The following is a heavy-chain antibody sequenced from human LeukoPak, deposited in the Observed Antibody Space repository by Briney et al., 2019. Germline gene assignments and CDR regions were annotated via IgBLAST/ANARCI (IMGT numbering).Heavy chain of an antibody. Sequence: SETLSLTCTVSGGSISGSSYYWGWIRQPPGKGLEWIGSIYYSGGTYYNPSLKSRVTISVDTSKNQFSLKLSSVTAADTAVYYCARDLLNEGNHLDYWGQGTLVTVSS. V-gene: IGHV4-39*07. CDR2: IYYSGGT. CDR1: GGSISGSSYY. D-gene: IGHD4-23*01. CDR3: ARDLLNEGNHLDY. J-gene: IGHJ4*02.